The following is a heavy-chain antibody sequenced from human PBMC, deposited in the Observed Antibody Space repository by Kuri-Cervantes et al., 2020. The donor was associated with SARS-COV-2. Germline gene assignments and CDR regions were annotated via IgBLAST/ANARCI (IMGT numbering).Heavy chain of an antibody. CDR2: IYTSGST. J-gene: IGHJ5*02. Sequence: SEILSLTCTVAGGSISSGSYYWSWIRQPAGKGLEWIGRIYTSGSTNYNPSLKSRVTISVDTSKNQFSLKLSSVTAAVTAVYYCARAAGPAARTSWFDPWGQGTLVTVSS. V-gene: IGHV4-61*02. CDR3: ARAAGPAARTSWFDP. CDR1: GGSISSGSYY. D-gene: IGHD2-2*01.